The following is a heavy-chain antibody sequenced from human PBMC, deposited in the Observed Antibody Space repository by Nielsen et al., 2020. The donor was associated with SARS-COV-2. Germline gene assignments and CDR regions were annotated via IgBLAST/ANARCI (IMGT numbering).Heavy chain of an antibody. CDR2: ISSSSYI. CDR3: ARASSGDYDIPGDWYFDL. D-gene: IGHD4-17*01. CDR1: GFTVSSNY. J-gene: IGHJ2*01. Sequence: GESLKISCAASGFTVSSNYMSWVRQAPGKGLEWVSSISSSSYIYYADSVKGRFTISRDNAKNSLYLQMNSLRAEDTAVYYCARASSGDYDIPGDWYFDLWGRGTLVTVSS. V-gene: IGHV3-69-1*01.